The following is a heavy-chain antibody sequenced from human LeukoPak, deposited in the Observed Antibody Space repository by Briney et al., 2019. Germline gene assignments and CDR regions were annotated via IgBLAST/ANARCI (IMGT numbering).Heavy chain of an antibody. Sequence: GGSLRLSCAASGFTFSNAWMNWVRQAPGKGLEWVGRIKSKTDGGTTDYAAPVKGRFTISRDDSKNTLYLQMNSLKTEDTAVYYCTTDPPYVAGYSSGWYPGYWGQGTLVTVSS. CDR3: TTDPPYVAGYSSGWYPGY. CDR1: GFTFSNAW. J-gene: IGHJ4*02. D-gene: IGHD6-19*01. V-gene: IGHV3-15*01. CDR2: IKSKTDGGTT.